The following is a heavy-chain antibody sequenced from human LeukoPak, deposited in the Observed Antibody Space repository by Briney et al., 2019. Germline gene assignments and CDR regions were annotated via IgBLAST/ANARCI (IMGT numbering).Heavy chain of an antibody. J-gene: IGHJ5*02. D-gene: IGHD3-10*01. CDR3: ARYYGSGSYYNWFDP. V-gene: IGHV3-7*01. CDR1: GFTFSSYW. CDR2: IKQDGSEK. Sequence: GGSLRLSCAASGFTFSSYWMSWVRQAPGKGLEWVANIKQDGSEKYYVDSVKGRFTISRDNAKNSLYLQMNSLRAEDTAVYYCARYYGSGSYYNWFDPWGQGTLVTVSS.